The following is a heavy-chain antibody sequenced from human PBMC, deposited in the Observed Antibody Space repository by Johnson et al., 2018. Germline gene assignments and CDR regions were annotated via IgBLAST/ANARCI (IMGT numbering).Heavy chain of an antibody. Sequence: VQLVESGGALVQPGGSLRLSCAASGFTFSNFWMTWVRQAPGKGLEWVANINQDGSEQYYVDSVKGRFGISRDNAKNSLYLQMPSLRAEDTAVYYCARVDGAFSTNLKDYYYYGLDVWGQGTTVPVSS. D-gene: IGHD2-2*01. CDR1: GFTFSNFW. V-gene: IGHV3-7*01. J-gene: IGHJ6*02. CDR2: INQDGSEQ. CDR3: ARVDGAFSTNLKDYYYYGLDV.